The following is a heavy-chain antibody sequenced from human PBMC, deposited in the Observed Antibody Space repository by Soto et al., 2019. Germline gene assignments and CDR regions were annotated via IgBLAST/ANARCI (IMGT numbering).Heavy chain of an antibody. D-gene: IGHD3-16*02. J-gene: IGHJ4*02. Sequence: SETLSLTCTVSGGSISSYYWSWIRQPPGKGLEWSGDIYYSGGTNYNPSPKSRVTISVDTSKNQFSLKLSSVTAADTAVYYCARLHLGELSPEPRFYYWGQGTLVPVSS. CDR1: GGSISSYY. CDR2: IYYSGGT. V-gene: IGHV4-59*01. CDR3: ARLHLGELSPEPRFYY.